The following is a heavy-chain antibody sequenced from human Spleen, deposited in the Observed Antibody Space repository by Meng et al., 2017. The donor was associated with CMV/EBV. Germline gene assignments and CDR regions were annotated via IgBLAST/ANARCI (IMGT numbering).Heavy chain of an antibody. CDR3: ARAYSGSYFDY. CDR1: GYTFTSYY. J-gene: IGHJ4*02. Sequence: ASVKVSCKASGYTFTSYYMHWVRQAPGQGLECIGIINLSGGSTSYAQKFQGRVTMTRDTSTSTVYMELSSLRSEDSAVYYCARAYSGSYFDYWGQGTLVTVSS. V-gene: IGHV1-46*01. D-gene: IGHD1-26*01. CDR2: INLSGGST.